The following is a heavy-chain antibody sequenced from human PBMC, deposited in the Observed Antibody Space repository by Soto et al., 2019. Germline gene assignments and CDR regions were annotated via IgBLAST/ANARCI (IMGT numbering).Heavy chain of an antibody. CDR1: GFTFSSYG. CDR3: ARDRAAAALGIVDY. V-gene: IGHV3-33*01. D-gene: IGHD6-13*01. J-gene: IGHJ4*02. Sequence: QVQLVESGGGVVQPGRSLRLSCAASGFTFSSYGMHWVRQAPGKGREWVAVIWYDGSNKYYADSVKGRFTISRDNSKNTLYLQMNSLRAEDTAVYYCARDRAAAALGIVDYWGQGTLVTVSS. CDR2: IWYDGSNK.